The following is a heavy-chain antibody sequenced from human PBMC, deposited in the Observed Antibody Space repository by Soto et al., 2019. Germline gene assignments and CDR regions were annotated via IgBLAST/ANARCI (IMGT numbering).Heavy chain of an antibody. CDR1: GFTFSSYA. D-gene: IGHD2-2*01. CDR3: AKDLGFCSSSTCQPPYGMDV. CDR2: ISDNGGST. Sequence: EVQLLESGGNLVQPGGSLRLSCAASGFTFSSYAMTWVRQAPGKGLEWVSSISDNGGSTHYADSVKGRFTISRDNSKNTLYLQMNSLRAEDTAVYHCAKDLGFCSSSTCQPPYGMDVWGQGTTVPVSS. V-gene: IGHV3-23*01. J-gene: IGHJ6*02.